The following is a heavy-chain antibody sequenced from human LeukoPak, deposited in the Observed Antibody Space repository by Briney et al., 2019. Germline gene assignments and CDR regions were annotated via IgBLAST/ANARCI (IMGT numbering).Heavy chain of an antibody. CDR2: IIPIFGTA. D-gene: IGHD1/OR15-1a*01. Sequence: VASVTVSFKASRGTVSSYAISWVRQAPGQGLEWMGGIIPIFGTANYAQKFQGRVTITADKSTSTAYMELSSLRSEDTAVYYCARDNGNNPDHWGQGTLVTVSS. CDR3: ARDNGNNPDH. V-gene: IGHV1-69*06. CDR1: RGTVSSYA. J-gene: IGHJ5*02.